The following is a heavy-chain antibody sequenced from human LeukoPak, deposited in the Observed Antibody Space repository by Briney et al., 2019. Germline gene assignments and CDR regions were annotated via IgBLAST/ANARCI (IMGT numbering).Heavy chain of an antibody. Sequence: ASVKVSCKTSGYRFTGYYLHWVRQAPGQGLEWMGWMNPKSGATDYARKFQGRVTMTRDTSISTAYMELTRLRSDDTAVYFCARGSDYDDYFYMDFWGKGTTVTVSS. CDR3: ARGSDYDDYFYMDF. V-gene: IGHV1-2*02. CDR2: MNPKSGAT. J-gene: IGHJ6*03. CDR1: GYRFTGYY.